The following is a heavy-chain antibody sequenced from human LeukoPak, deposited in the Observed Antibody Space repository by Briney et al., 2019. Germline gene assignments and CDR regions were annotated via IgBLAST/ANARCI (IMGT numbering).Heavy chain of an antibody. D-gene: IGHD3-16*02. CDR1: GFTFSSYA. CDR2: IWYDGSNK. Sequence: GGSLRLSCAASGFTFSSYAMHWVRQAPGKGLEWVAVIWYDGSNKYYADSVKGRFTISRDNSKNTLYLQMNSLRAEDTAVYYCARDFPVMITFGGVIVFPLDYWGQGTLVTVSS. CDR3: ARDFPVMITFGGVIVFPLDY. V-gene: IGHV3-33*08. J-gene: IGHJ4*02.